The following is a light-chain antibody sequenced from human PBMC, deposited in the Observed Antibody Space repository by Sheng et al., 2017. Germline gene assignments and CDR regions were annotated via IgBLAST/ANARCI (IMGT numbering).Light chain of an antibody. Sequence: QSALTQPASVSGSPGQSITISCTGTSSDVGAYSYVSWYQQHPGKAPQLMIYEVTDRPSGVSNRFSGSKSGNTASLTISGLQAEDEADYYCSSYTSRSTLVFGGGTKLTVL. CDR2: EVT. J-gene: IGLJ2*01. CDR1: SSDVGAYSY. CDR3: SSYTSRSTLV. V-gene: IGLV2-14*01.